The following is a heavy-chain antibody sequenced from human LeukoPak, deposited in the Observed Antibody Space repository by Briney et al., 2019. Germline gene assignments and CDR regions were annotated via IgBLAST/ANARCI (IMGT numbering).Heavy chain of an antibody. CDR2: ISGSGISI. V-gene: IGHV3-23*01. J-gene: IGHJ5*02. CDR1: RFTFSSYA. CDR3: AKGGVVNWFDP. Sequence: GGSLRLSCVASRFTFSSYAMTWVRQAPGKGLEWVSAISGSGISIYYAESVRGRFTFSRDNSKNTLYLQMNSLRAEDTAVYYCAKGGVVNWFDPWGQGTLVTVSS. D-gene: IGHD3-22*01.